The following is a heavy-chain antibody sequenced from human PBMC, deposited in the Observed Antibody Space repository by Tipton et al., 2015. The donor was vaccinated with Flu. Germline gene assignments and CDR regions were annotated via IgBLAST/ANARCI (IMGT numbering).Heavy chain of an antibody. D-gene: IGHD3-16*01. CDR1: GLTVSSNY. Sequence: QLVQSGGGVIQPGGSLRLSCAASGLTVSSNYMTWVRQAPGRGLEWVSGISGTGGSTYYTDSVKGRFTISRDNSKNTLYLQMNSLRAEDGAVYYCAKDRSGDYGDPLWNWGQGTLVPVSS. V-gene: IGHV3-23*04. J-gene: IGHJ4*02. CDR2: ISGTGGST. CDR3: AKDRSGDYGDPLWN.